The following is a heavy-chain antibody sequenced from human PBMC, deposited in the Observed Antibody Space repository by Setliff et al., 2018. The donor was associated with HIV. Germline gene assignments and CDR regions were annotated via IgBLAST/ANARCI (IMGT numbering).Heavy chain of an antibody. D-gene: IGHD5-12*01. Sequence: GASVKVSCKASGYTFTDYYIRWVRQAPGQGLEWMGWINSASGGTNYGKKFQGRVTMTRDTSISTAYMELSSLKSDDTAVYYCAREIVSTITAYDIWGQGTMVTVSS. CDR3: AREIVSTITAYDI. J-gene: IGHJ3*02. CDR2: INSASGGT. V-gene: IGHV1-2*02. CDR1: GYTFTDYY.